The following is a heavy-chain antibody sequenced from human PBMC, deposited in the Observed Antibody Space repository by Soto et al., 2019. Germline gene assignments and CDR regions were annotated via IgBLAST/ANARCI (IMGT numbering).Heavy chain of an antibody. Sequence: QVQLVESGGGVVQPGKSLRLSCATSGFSFSRYGMHWVRRAPGKGLEWVAVIWFDGTNKNYVDSVKGRFIISRDNSKNTLYLQMDSLRAEDTAVYYCARGSGTALKGAYFDYWGQGTLVTVSS. CDR3: ARGSGTALKGAYFDY. CDR1: GFSFSRYG. D-gene: IGHD2-21*02. V-gene: IGHV3-33*01. J-gene: IGHJ4*02. CDR2: IWFDGTNK.